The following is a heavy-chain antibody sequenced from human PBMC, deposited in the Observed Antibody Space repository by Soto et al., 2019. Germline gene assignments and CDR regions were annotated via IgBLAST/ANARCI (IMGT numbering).Heavy chain of an antibody. CDR2: ISYDGSNK. J-gene: IGHJ5*02. CDR3: ARAPYDFWSGSSNWFDP. CDR1: GFTFSSYA. V-gene: IGHV3-30-3*01. Sequence: PGGSLRLSCAASGFTFSSYAMHWVRRAPGKGLEWVAVISYDGSNKYYADSVKGRFTISRDNSKNTLYLQKNSLRAEDTVVFYCARAPYDFWSGSSNWFDPWGQGTLVTVSS. D-gene: IGHD3-3*01.